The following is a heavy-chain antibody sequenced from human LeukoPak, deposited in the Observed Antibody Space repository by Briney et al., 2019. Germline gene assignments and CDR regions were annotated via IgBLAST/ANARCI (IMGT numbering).Heavy chain of an antibody. CDR2: INPSGGSA. J-gene: IGHJ4*02. CDR1: GYTFTSYY. CDR3: ARSWSHFDY. V-gene: IGHV1-46*01. D-gene: IGHD3-3*01. Sequence: GASEKVSCKASGYTFTSYYMHWVRQAPGQGLEWMGIINPSGGSASYAQKFQGRVTMTRDTSTSTVYMELSSLRSEDTAMYYCARSWSHFDYWGQGTLVTVSS.